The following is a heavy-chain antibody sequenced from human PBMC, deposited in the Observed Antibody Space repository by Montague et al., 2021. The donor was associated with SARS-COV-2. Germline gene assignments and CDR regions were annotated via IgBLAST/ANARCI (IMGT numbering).Heavy chain of an antibody. D-gene: IGHD3-16*02. CDR1: GGSFSGYY. CDR2: INHSGST. CDR3: SRGYDYVCGSYRYLHGFGP. V-gene: IGHV4-34*01. Sequence: SETLSLTCAVYGGSFSGYYWSWIRQPPGKGLEWIGEINHSGSTNYNPSLKSRVTISVDTSKNQFSLKLSSVTAADTAVYYCSRGYDYVCGSYRYLHGFGPWGQGTLVTVPS. J-gene: IGHJ5*02.